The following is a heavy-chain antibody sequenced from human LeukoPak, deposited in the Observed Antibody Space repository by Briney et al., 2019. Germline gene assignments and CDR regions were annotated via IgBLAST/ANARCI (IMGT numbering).Heavy chain of an antibody. D-gene: IGHD1-26*01. V-gene: IGHV3-23*01. CDR2: ISGSGSNT. J-gene: IGHJ4*02. Sequence: GGSLRLSCAASGFTFSSYAMSWVRQAPGKGLEWVSTISGSGSNTFYADSVKGRFTISRDNSKNSLYLQMNSLRAEDTAVYYCATAYSGYFDYWGQGTLVTVSS. CDR3: ATAYSGYFDY. CDR1: GFTFSSYA.